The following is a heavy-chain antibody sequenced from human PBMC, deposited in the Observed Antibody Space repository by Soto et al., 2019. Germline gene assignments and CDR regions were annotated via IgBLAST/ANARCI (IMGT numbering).Heavy chain of an antibody. CDR2: INPNSGGT. D-gene: IGHD3-10*01. CDR1: GYTFTGYY. J-gene: IGHJ4*02. Sequence: QVQLVQSGAEVKKPGASVKVSCKASGYTFTGYYMHWVRQAPGQGLEWMGWINPNSGGTNYAQKFQGGFTIPRDTSISTAYMELSRLRSGDTAVYYCAREGHPHYVSGSSFDCWGQGTLVTVSS. V-gene: IGHV1-2*02. CDR3: AREGHPHYVSGSSFDC.